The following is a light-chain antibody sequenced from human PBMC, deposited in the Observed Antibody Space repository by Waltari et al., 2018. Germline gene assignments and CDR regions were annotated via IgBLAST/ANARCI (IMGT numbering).Light chain of an antibody. J-gene: IGKJ4*01. CDR3: QQSQLT. CDR2: AAS. V-gene: IGKV1-39*01. Sequence: DIQMTQSPSSLSASVGDRVTITCRASQSISSYLNWYQQKPGKAPKLLIYAASSLQSGVPSRFSGSGSGTGFTLTISSLQPEDFATHYCQQSQLTFGGGTKVEIK. CDR1: QSISSY.